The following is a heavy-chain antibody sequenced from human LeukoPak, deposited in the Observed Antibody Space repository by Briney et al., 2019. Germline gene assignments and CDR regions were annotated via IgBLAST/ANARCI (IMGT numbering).Heavy chain of an antibody. J-gene: IGHJ4*02. V-gene: IGHV3-23*01. CDR2: ISGRTGGT. CDR1: GFTFNTNA. Sequence: PGRSLRLSCEASGFTFNTNAMSWVRQAPGKGLEWVSAISGRTGGTSYADSVKGRFTISRDNSKSTLYLQMDSLRAEDTAVYYCAKCGNSGCHLVDYWGQGTLVTVSS. CDR3: AKCGNSGCHLVDY. D-gene: IGHD5-12*01.